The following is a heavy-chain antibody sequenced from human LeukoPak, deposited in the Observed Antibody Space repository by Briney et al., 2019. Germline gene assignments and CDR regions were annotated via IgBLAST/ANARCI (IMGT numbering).Heavy chain of an antibody. CDR1: GGSFSGYY. J-gene: IGHJ5*02. V-gene: IGHV4-34*01. Sequence: SETLSLTCAVYGGSFSGYYWSWIRQPPGKGLEWIGEINHSGSTNYNPSLKSRVTISVDTSKNQFSLELSSVTAADTAVYYCVRVKARYYYGSGSFIDPWGQGTLVTVSS. D-gene: IGHD3-10*01. CDR3: VRVKARYYYGSGSFIDP. CDR2: INHSGST.